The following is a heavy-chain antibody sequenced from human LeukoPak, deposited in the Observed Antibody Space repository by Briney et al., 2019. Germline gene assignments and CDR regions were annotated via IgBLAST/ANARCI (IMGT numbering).Heavy chain of an antibody. J-gene: IGHJ4*02. CDR1: EFTFSSYT. V-gene: IGHV3-21*01. CDR2: ISSSSYYI. D-gene: IGHD1-26*01. Sequence: PGGSLRLSCAASEFTFSSYTMNWVRQAPGKGLEWVSSISSSSYYIYYADSVKGRFISSRDNTKNSLYLQMNSLRAEDTAIYYCARDLRIVSGSYLDYWGQGTLVTVSS. CDR3: ARDLRIVSGSYLDY.